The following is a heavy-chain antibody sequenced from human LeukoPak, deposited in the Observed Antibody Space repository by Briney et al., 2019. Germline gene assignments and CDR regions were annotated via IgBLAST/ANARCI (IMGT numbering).Heavy chain of an antibody. Sequence: GGSLRLSCSVSGVTFSTYVMHWVRQAPGEGLEYVSAISSNGDNTYYADSVKGRFTISRDNSKNTLYLQMSSLRADDTAVYYCVRGTGYWGQGTLVTVSS. CDR1: GVTFSTYV. V-gene: IGHV3-64D*06. CDR2: ISSNGDNT. CDR3: VRGTGY. J-gene: IGHJ4*02.